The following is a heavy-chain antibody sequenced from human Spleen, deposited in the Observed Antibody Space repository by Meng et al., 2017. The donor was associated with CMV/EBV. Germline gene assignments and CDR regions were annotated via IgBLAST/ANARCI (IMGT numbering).Heavy chain of an antibody. Sequence: LSLTCAASEFTFSDYYMSWIRQAPGKGPEWLSYISGSSTTTYYADSVKGRFTISRDNAKKSLYLQMNSLRAEDTAVYYCARAYNVPGWFDPWGQGTPVTVSS. D-gene: IGHD1-14*01. CDR2: ISGSSTTT. J-gene: IGHJ5*02. CDR3: ARAYNVPGWFDP. CDR1: EFTFSDYY. V-gene: IGHV3-11*01.